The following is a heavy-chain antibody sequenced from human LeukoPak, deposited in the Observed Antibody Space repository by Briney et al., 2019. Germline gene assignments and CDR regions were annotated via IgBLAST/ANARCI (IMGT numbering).Heavy chain of an antibody. J-gene: IGHJ6*02. Sequence: PGGSLRLSCAVSGFTFSSYAMSWVRQAPGKGLEWVSGISGSGGSTYYADSVKGRFTISRDNSKKTLYLQTNSLRAEDTAVYYCAKGPNYYYYGMDVWGQGTTVTVSS. CDR3: AKGPNYYYYGMDV. CDR1: GFTFSSYA. V-gene: IGHV3-23*01. CDR2: ISGSGGST.